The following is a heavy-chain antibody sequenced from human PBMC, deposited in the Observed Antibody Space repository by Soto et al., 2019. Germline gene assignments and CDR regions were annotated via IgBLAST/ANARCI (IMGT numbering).Heavy chain of an antibody. V-gene: IGHV1-46*03. CDR2: INPSGGST. Sequence: GASVKVSCKASGYTFTSYYMHWVRQAPGQGLEWMGIINPSGGSTSYAQKFQGRVTMTRDTSTSTVYMELSSLRSEDTAVYYCVIAVAGNNLFDYWGQGTLVTVSS. CDR1: GYTFTSYY. D-gene: IGHD6-19*01. CDR3: VIAVAGNNLFDY. J-gene: IGHJ4*02.